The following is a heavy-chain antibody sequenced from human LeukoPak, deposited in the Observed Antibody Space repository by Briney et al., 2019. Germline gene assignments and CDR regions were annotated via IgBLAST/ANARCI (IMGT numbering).Heavy chain of an antibody. J-gene: IGHJ4*02. V-gene: IGHV3-11*04. CDR1: GFTFSDYY. CDR2: IISSGSTI. D-gene: IGHD3-22*01. CDR3: ARVSRPASSPHAYYYDSSGYYLYYFDY. Sequence: GGSLRLSCAASGFTFSDYYMSWIRQAPGKGLEGVSYIISSGSTIYYADSGKGRFTISSEHAKNSLDVQMNSLRAEDTAVYYCARVSRPASSPHAYYYDSSGYYLYYFDYWGQGTLVTVSS.